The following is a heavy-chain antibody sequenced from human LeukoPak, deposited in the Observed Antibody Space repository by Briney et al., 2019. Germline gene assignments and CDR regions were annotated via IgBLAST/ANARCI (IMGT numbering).Heavy chain of an antibody. CDR3: AKDKERADNYYYYMDV. CDR2: IIGSGGST. Sequence: GGSLRLSCAASGFTFSNYAMSWVRQAPGKGLEWVSAIIGSGGSTYYADSVKGRFTISRDNSKNALYLQMSSLRAEDTAVYYCAKDKERADNYYYYMDVWGKGTTVTVSS. CDR1: GFTFSNYA. J-gene: IGHJ6*03. D-gene: IGHD1-26*01. V-gene: IGHV3-23*01.